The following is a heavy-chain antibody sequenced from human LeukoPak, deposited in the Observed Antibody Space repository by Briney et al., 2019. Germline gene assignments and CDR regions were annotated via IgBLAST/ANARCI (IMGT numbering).Heavy chain of an antibody. J-gene: IGHJ4*02. Sequence: SETLSLTCTVSGGSISSGGYYWGWIRQPPGKGLEWIGSIYYSGSTYYNPSLKSRVTISVDTSKNQFSLKLSSVTAADTAVYYCVRDIRIYFDYWGQGTLVTVSS. CDR3: VRDIRIYFDY. CDR2: IYYSGST. CDR1: GGSISSGGYY. V-gene: IGHV4-39*02. D-gene: IGHD2-15*01.